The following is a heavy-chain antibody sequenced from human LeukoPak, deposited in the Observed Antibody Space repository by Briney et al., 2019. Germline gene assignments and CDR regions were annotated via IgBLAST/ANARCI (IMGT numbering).Heavy chain of an antibody. J-gene: IGHJ4*02. CDR2: ISWNSGSI. V-gene: IGHV3-9*01. CDR1: GFTFDDYA. D-gene: IGHD1-26*01. Sequence: PGRSLRLSCAASGFTFDDYAMHWVRQAPGKGLEWVSGISWNSGSIGYADSVKGRFTISRDNAKNSLYLQMNSLRAEDTAVYYCARVGGAHDYWGQGTLVTVSS. CDR3: ARVGGAHDY.